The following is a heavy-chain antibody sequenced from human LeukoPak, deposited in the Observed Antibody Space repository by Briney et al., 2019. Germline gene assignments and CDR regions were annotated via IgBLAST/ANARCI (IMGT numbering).Heavy chain of an antibody. J-gene: IGHJ4*02. CDR1: GFTFSSYA. CDR3: AKEGGEKGIAAPQMPFDY. CDR2: ISGSGGST. Sequence: GGSLRLSCAASGFTFSSYAMSWVRQAPGKGLEWVSAISGSGGSTYYADSVKGRFTISRDNSKNTLYLQMNSLRAEDTAVYYCAKEGGEKGIAAPQMPFDYWGQGTLVTVSS. D-gene: IGHD6-13*01. V-gene: IGHV3-23*01.